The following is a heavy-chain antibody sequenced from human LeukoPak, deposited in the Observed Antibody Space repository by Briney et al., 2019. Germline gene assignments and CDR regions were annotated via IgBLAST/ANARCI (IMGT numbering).Heavy chain of an antibody. CDR3: ARQTAMGRSGDY. J-gene: IGHJ4*02. CDR1: GYSFTSYW. Sequence: GESLKISCKASGYSFTSYWIGWVRQMPGKGLEWMGIIDPSDSETRYTPSFQGQVTISVDKSLTTADLRWNSLKASDTAMYYCARQTAMGRSGDYWGQGTLVTVSS. V-gene: IGHV5-51*01. D-gene: IGHD5-18*01. CDR2: IDPSDSET.